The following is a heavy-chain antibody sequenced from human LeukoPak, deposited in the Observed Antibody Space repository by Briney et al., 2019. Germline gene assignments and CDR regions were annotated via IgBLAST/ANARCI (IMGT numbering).Heavy chain of an antibody. CDR2: ISSSSSYI. CDR3: ARGGDFWSGYFYYFDY. V-gene: IGHV3-21*01. CDR1: GFTFSSYS. J-gene: IGHJ4*02. Sequence: GGSLRLSCAASGFTFSSYSMNWVRQAPGKGLEWVSSISSSSSYIYYADSVKGRFTISRDNAKNSLYLQMNSLRAEDTAVYYCARGGDFWSGYFYYFDYWGQGTLVTVSP. D-gene: IGHD3-3*01.